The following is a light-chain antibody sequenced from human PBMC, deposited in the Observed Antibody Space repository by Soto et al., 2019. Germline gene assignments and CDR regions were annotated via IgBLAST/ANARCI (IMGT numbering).Light chain of an antibody. CDR1: QSFSSY. CDR2: DAS. V-gene: IGKV3-11*01. Sequence: EIVLTQSPATLSLSPGERATLSCRASQSFSSYLAWYQQKPGQAPRLLIYDASNRATGIPARFSGSGSGTDFTLTISRLEPEDFAMYYCQQYGSLSWTFGQGTKVDIK. CDR3: QQYGSLSWT. J-gene: IGKJ1*01.